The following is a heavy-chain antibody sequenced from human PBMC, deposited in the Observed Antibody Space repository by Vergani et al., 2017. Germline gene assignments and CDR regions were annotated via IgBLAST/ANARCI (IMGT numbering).Heavy chain of an antibody. CDR3: ARDYGSGPAQSLRLLYDIGWFDP. CDR2: IKQDGSEK. CDR1: GFTFSAYW. Sequence: EVLLVESGGGLVQPGGSLRLSCAASGFTFSAYWMNWVRQAPGKGLEWVANIKQDGSEKYYVDSVKGRFTISRDNANNLVYLQMSSVRADDTAVYYCARDYGSGPAQSLRLLYDIGWFDPWGQGTLVTVSS. J-gene: IGHJ5*02. D-gene: IGHD3-10*01. V-gene: IGHV3-7*01.